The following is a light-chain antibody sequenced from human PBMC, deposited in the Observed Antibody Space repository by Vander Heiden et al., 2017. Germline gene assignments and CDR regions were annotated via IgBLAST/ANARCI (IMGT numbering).Light chain of an antibody. CDR3: QQENNYPLT. CDR1: QSISSW. Sequence: DIQMTQSPSTLSASVGDRVTITCRASQSISSWLAWYQQKPGKAPNLLIYKASNLESGVPSRFSGSGSGTDFTLTISILQPDDFATYYCQQENNYPLTFGGGTKVEIK. V-gene: IGKV1-5*03. CDR2: KAS. J-gene: IGKJ4*01.